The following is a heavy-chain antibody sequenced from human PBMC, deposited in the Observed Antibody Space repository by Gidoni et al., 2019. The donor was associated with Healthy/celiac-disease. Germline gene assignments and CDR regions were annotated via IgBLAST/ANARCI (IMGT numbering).Heavy chain of an antibody. D-gene: IGHD3-16*01. CDR2: INHSGST. J-gene: IGHJ6*02. Sequence: QVQLQQWGAGLLKPSETLSLTCAVYGGSFSGYYWSWIRQPPGKGLEWIGEINHSGSTNYNPSLKSRVTISVDTSKNQFSLKLSSVTAADTAVYYCARNRRDGSVTHFGSGMDVWGQGTTVTVSS. V-gene: IGHV4-34*01. CDR1: GGSFSGYY. CDR3: ARNRRDGSVTHFGSGMDV.